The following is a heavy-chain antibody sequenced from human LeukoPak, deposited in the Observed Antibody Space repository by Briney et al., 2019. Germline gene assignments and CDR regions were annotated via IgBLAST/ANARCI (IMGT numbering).Heavy chain of an antibody. CDR2: IYTSGST. CDR1: GGSLSSYY. CDR3: ARTYYYGSGSYYNVYWFNP. J-gene: IGHJ5*02. Sequence: PSETLSLTCTVSGGSLSSYYWSWIRQPPGKGLEWIGYIYTSGSTNYNPSLKSRVTISVDTSKNQFSLKLSSVTAADTAVYYCARTYYYGSGSYYNVYWFNPWAQGTLVTVSS. D-gene: IGHD3-10*01. V-gene: IGHV4-4*09.